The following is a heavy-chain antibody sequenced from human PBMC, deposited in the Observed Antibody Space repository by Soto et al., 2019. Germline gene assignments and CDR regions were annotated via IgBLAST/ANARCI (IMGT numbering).Heavy chain of an antibody. V-gene: IGHV3-23*01. D-gene: IGHD3-22*01. CDR3: AKDLEKTYYYDSRGYSS. CDR1: GFTFSSYA. Sequence: PGGSLRLSCAASGFTFSSYAMSWVRQAPGKGLEWVSAISGSGGSTYYADSVKGRFTISRDNSKNTLYLQMNSLRAEDTAVYYCAKDLEKTYYYDSRGYSSWGQGTLVTVSS. CDR2: ISGSGGST. J-gene: IGHJ5*02.